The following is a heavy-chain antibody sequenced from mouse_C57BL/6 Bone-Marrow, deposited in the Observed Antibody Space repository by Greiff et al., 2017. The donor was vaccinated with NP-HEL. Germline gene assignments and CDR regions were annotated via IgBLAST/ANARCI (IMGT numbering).Heavy chain of an antibody. CDR2: IYPGDGDT. D-gene: IGHD2-10*01. J-gene: IGHJ3*01. CDR1: GYAFSSSW. V-gene: IGHV1-82*01. CDR3: ARFTYYGNPWFAY. Sequence: QVQLKESGPELVKPGASVKISCKASGYAFSSSWMNWVKQRPGKGLEWIGRIYPGDGDTNYNGKFKGKATLTADKSSSTAYMQLSSLTSEDSAVYFCARFTYYGNPWFAYWGQGTLVTVSA.